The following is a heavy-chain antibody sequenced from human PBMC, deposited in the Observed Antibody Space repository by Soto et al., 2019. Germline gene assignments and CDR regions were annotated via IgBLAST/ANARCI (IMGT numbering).Heavy chain of an antibody. CDR3: ARDRVVVVAATRGWDGSWFDP. D-gene: IGHD2-15*01. CDR1: GFTFSSYW. V-gene: IGHV3-74*01. J-gene: IGHJ5*02. CDR2: INSDGSST. Sequence: EVQLVESGGGLVQPGGSLRLSCAASGFTFSSYWMHWVRQAPGKGLVWVSRINSDGSSTSYADSVKGRFTISRDNAKNTLYLQMNSLRAEDTAVYYCARDRVVVVAATRGWDGSWFDPWGQGTLVTVSS.